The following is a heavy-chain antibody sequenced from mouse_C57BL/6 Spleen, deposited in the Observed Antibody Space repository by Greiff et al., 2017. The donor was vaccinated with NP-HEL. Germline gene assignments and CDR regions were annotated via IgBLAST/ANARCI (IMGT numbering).Heavy chain of an antibody. CDR2: ISSGGSYT. CDR3: ARRTANPFAY. CDR1: GFTFSSYG. J-gene: IGHJ3*01. Sequence: EVHLVESGGDLVKPGGSLKLSCAASGFTFSSYGMSWVRQTPDKRLEWVATISSGGSYTYYPDSVKGRFTISRDNAKNTLYLQMSSLKSEDTAMYYCARRTANPFAYWGQGTLVTVSA. V-gene: IGHV5-6*01.